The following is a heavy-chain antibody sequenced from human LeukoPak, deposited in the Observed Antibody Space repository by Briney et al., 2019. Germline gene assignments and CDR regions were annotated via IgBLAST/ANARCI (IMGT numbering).Heavy chain of an antibody. Sequence: ASVKVSCKASGGTFNNFAISWVRQAPGQGLEWMGWIDTNTGNPTYAQGFTGRFVFSLDTSVSTAYLQISSLKAEDSAVYYCAMGDGNSGFFGYWGQGTLVTVSS. CDR2: IDTNTGNP. CDR3: AMGDGNSGFFGY. J-gene: IGHJ4*02. D-gene: IGHD4-23*01. V-gene: IGHV7-4-1*02. CDR1: GGTFNNFA.